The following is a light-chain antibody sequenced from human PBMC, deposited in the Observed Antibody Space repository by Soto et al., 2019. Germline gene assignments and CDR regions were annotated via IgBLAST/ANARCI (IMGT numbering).Light chain of an antibody. CDR2: GAS. Sequence: EIVLTQSPGTLSLSPGERATLSCRASQSVSSSYLAWYQQKPGQAPRLLIYGASSRATGIPDRFSASGSGTDFPLCSSRLEPEDFAVYYCQQYGSSPLTFGGGTKVEIK. CDR3: QQYGSSPLT. CDR1: QSVSSSY. V-gene: IGKV3-20*01. J-gene: IGKJ4*01.